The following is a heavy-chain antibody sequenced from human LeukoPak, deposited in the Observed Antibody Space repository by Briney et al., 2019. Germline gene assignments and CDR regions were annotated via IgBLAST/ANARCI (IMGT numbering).Heavy chain of an antibody. J-gene: IGHJ5*02. Sequence: SETLSLTCTVSGGSISSSSYYWGWIRQPPGKGLDWIGSIYYSVSTYYNPSLKSRVTISVDTSKNQFSLKLSSVTAADTAVYYCAVLLWFGEYGDWFDPWGQGPLVTVSS. D-gene: IGHD3-10*01. V-gene: IGHV4-39*01. CDR3: AVLLWFGEYGDWFDP. CDR2: IYYSVST. CDR1: GGSISSSSYY.